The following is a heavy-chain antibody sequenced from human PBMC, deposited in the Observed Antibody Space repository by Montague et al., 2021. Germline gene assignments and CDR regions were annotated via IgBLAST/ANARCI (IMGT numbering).Heavy chain of an antibody. J-gene: IGHJ6*03. CDR1: RSLINSDYY. V-gene: IGHV4-38-2*02. CDR3: ARERDRYYYMDI. Sequence: SETLSLTCTVSRSLINSDYYCGWIRPPPGKGLECMGSVSHGGRTYYNPSLKSRVTISVDTSNNDFSLKLSSVTAADTAMYYCARERDRYYYMDIWGKGTTITVSS. CDR2: VSHGGRT.